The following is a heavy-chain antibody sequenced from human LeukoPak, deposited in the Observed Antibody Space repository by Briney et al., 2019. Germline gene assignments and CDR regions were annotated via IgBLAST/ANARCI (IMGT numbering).Heavy chain of an antibody. CDR2: IRFDGSNQ. J-gene: IGHJ5*02. Sequence: GGSLRLSCAASGFTFSNFGMHWVRQTPGKGLEWVSYIRFDGSNQYYTDSVKGRFGISRDNSKNTVYLQMNSLRTEDTAVYYCAKRAGSAWSAGAWGQGTLVTVSS. V-gene: IGHV3-30*02. D-gene: IGHD3-10*01. CDR1: GFTFSNFG. CDR3: AKRAGSAWSAGA.